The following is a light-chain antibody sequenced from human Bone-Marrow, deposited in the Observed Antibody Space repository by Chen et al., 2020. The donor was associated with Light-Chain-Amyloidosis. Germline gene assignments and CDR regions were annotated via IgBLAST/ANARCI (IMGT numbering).Light chain of an antibody. Sequence: QSVLNQPPSASGTPGQRVTISCSGSTSTIEGSFIYWYRHLPGTAPKLLISRDTQRPSGVPDRFSGSRSGTSATLTMRGLRSEDEAVYYCATWDIRGSGQGGFGEGTKLTV. V-gene: IGLV1-47*02. J-gene: IGLJ3*02. CDR3: ATWDIRGSGQGG. CDR1: TSTIEGSF. CDR2: RDT.